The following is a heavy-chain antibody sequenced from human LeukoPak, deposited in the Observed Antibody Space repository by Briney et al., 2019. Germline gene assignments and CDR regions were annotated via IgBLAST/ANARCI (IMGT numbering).Heavy chain of an antibody. CDR1: GGSISSSSYY. CDR3: ARQGRNSSGGQRWVDY. D-gene: IGHD6-19*01. CDR2: IYYSGST. V-gene: IGHV4-39*01. Sequence: SETLSLTCTVSGGSISSSSYYWGWIRQPPGKGLEWIGSIYYSGSTYYNPSLKSRVTISVDTSKSQFSLKLSSVTAADTAVYYCARQGRNSSGGQRWVDYWGQGTLVTVSP. J-gene: IGHJ4*02.